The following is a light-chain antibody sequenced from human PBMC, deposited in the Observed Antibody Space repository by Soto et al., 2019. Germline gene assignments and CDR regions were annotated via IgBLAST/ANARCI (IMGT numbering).Light chain of an antibody. J-gene: IGKJ1*01. V-gene: IGKV3-15*01. Sequence: EVVMTQSPATLSVSPGERATLSCRASQSISSNLAWYQQKPGQAPRLLIYGASTRASSISARFSGSGSGTDFTLTISSLQSEDFAVYYCQQYDNWPPWTFGQGPKVEIK. CDR3: QQYDNWPPWT. CDR2: GAS. CDR1: QSISSN.